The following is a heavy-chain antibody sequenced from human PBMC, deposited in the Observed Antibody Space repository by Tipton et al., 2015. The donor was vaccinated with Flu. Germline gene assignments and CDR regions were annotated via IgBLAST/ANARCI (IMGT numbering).Heavy chain of an antibody. Sequence: SGFTFSSYSMNWVRQAPGKGLEWVSSISSSSSYIYYADSVKGRFTISRDDAKNSLYLQMNSLRAEDTAVYYCARGLLWDAAGDDAFDIWGQGTMVTVSS. D-gene: IGHD6-25*01. V-gene: IGHV3-21*01. CDR3: ARGLLWDAAGDDAFDI. J-gene: IGHJ3*02. CDR2: ISSSSSYI. CDR1: GFTFSSYS.